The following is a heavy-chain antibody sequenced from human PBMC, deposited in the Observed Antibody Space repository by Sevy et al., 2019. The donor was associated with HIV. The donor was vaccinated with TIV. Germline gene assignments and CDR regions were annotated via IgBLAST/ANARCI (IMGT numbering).Heavy chain of an antibody. J-gene: IGHJ6*02. CDR1: GFNFSNYV. Sequence: GGSLRLSCAASGFNFSNYVLHWVHQAPGKGLEWVTFISSYGNEADYVDSVKGRFTISRDDSKNTLYLQMNSLRPEDTAVYYCARSILAVAGSYGMDVWGQGTTVTVSS. CDR3: ARSILAVAGSYGMDV. V-gene: IGHV3-30*03. D-gene: IGHD6-19*01. CDR2: ISSYGNEA.